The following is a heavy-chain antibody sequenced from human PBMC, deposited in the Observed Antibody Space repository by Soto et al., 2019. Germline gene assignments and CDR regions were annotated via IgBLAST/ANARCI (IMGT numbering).Heavy chain of an antibody. CDR3: ARMGIAAAGTVHNYYYYGMDV. CDR1: GGTFSSYA. J-gene: IGHJ6*02. V-gene: IGHV1-69*13. D-gene: IGHD6-13*01. CDR2: IIPIFGTA. Sequence: SVKVSCKASGGTFSSYAISWVRQAPGQGLEWMGGIIPIFGTANYAQKFQGRVTITADESTSTAYIELSSLRSEDTAVYYCARMGIAAAGTVHNYYYYGMDVWGQGTTVTVSS.